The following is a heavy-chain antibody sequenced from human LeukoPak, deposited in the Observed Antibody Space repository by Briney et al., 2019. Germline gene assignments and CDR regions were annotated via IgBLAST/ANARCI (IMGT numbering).Heavy chain of an antibody. V-gene: IGHV4-39*07. Sequence: SETLSLTCTVSGGSISSSSYYWGWLRQPPGKGLEWIGNIYYSGSTYYSPSLKSRVTISVDTSKNQFSLKLSSVTAADTAVYYCASLPEVGDYGSGSYSYWGQGTLVTVSS. CDR3: ASLPEVGDYGSGSYSY. J-gene: IGHJ4*02. D-gene: IGHD3-10*01. CDR2: IYYSGST. CDR1: GGSISSSSYY.